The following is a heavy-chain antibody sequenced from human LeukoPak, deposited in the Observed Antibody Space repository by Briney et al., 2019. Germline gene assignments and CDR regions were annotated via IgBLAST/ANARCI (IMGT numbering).Heavy chain of an antibody. CDR1: GFTFSSYG. D-gene: IGHD3-9*01. Sequence: GGSLRLSCAASGFTFSSYGMHWVRQAPGKGLEGVAVISYDGSNKYYADSVKGRFTISRDNSKNTLYLQMNSLRAEDTAVYYCAKVGTYYDILTGYPPPLDYYGMDVWGQGTTVTVSS. CDR3: AKVGTYYDILTGYPPPLDYYGMDV. V-gene: IGHV3-30*18. J-gene: IGHJ6*02. CDR2: ISYDGSNK.